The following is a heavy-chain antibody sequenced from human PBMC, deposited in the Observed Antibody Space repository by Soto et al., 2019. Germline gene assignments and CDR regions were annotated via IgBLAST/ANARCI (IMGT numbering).Heavy chain of an antibody. D-gene: IGHD4-17*01. CDR3: AKVTTVTHYYYYGMDV. Sequence: GGSLRLSCAASGFTFSSYGMHWVRQAPGKGLEWVAVISYDGSNKYYADSVKGRFTISRDNSKNTLYLQMNSLRAEDTAVYYCAKVTTVTHYYYYGMDVWGQGTTVTVSS. V-gene: IGHV3-30*18. CDR2: ISYDGSNK. J-gene: IGHJ6*02. CDR1: GFTFSSYG.